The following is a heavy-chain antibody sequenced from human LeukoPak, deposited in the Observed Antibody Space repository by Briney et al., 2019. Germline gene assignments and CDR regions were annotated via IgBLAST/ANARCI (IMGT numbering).Heavy chain of an antibody. J-gene: IGHJ4*02. Sequence: GGSLRLSCAASGFTFSSYAMSWVRQAPGKGLEWVSAISGSGGSTYYADSVKGRFTISRDNSKNTLYLQMNSLRAEDTAVYYCAKGPYYDILTGYYHDCWGQGTLVTVSS. CDR3: AKGPYYDILTGYYHDC. CDR1: GFTFSSYA. V-gene: IGHV3-23*01. D-gene: IGHD3-9*01. CDR2: ISGSGGST.